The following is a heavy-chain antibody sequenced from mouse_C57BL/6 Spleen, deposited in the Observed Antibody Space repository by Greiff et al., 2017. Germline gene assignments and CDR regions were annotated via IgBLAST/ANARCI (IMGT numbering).Heavy chain of an antibody. CDR2: IYPRSGNT. D-gene: IGHD2-4*01. J-gene: IGHJ2*01. Sequence: QVQLQQSGAELARPGASVKLSCKASGYTFTSYGISWVKQRTGQGLEWIGEIYPRSGNTSYNEKFKGQATLTADKSSSTAYMELRSLTSEDAAVYFCARSDDYYFDYWGQGTTLTVSS. CDR1: GYTFTSYG. CDR3: ARSDDYYFDY. V-gene: IGHV1-81*01.